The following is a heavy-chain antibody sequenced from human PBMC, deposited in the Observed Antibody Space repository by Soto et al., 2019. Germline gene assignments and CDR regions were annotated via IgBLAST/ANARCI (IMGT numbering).Heavy chain of an antibody. CDR3: ARGNVRGGCLDY. J-gene: IGHJ4*02. V-gene: IGHV1-3*05. Sequence: QVQLVQSGAEERKPGASVKVSCKASGYTFSTYAMHWVRRAPGQSLEWMGWFNGGNGNIKYSQKFEGRVTITTDPAASPAYMELKRLRSEDPAVYHCARGNVRGGCLDYWGQGTLVSVSS. CDR2: FNGGNGNI. D-gene: IGHD3-10*01. CDR1: GYTFSTYA.